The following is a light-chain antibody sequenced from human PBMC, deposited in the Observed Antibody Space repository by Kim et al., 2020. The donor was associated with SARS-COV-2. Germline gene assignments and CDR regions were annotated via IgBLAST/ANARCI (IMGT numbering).Light chain of an antibody. Sequence: QRVTISCTGSSSNIGACYDVHWYQQLPGTAPKLLIYANSNRPSGVPDRFSGSKSGTSASLAITGLQAEDEADYYCQSYDSSLSTLVFGGGTKLTVL. CDR3: QSYDSSLSTLV. J-gene: IGLJ2*01. V-gene: IGLV1-40*01. CDR2: ANS. CDR1: SSNIGACYD.